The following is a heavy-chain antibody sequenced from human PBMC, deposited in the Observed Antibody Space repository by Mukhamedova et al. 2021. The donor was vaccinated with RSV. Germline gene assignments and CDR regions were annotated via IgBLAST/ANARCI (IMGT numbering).Heavy chain of an antibody. V-gene: IGHV3-23*01. CDR3: AKQGGWFDP. Sequence: VSGISGRGVSTYYADSVNGRFTISRDNSKNTLHLQMSSLRAEDTAVYSFAKQGGWFDPWGQGTLVTVSS. D-gene: IGHD3-16*01. CDR2: ISGRGVST. J-gene: IGHJ5*02.